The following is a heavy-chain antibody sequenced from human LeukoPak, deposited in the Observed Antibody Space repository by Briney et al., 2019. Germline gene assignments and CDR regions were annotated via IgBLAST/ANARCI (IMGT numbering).Heavy chain of an antibody. V-gene: IGHV1-18*01. D-gene: IGHD5-12*01. CDR2: ISAYNGNT. CDR1: GYTFTSYG. CDR3: ARTDIVATADAFDI. J-gene: IGHJ3*02. Sequence: ASVKVSCKASGYTFTSYGISWVRQAPGQGLEWMGWISAYNGNTNYAQKLQGRVTMTTDTSTSTAYMELSRLRSDDTAVYYCARTDIVATADAFDIWGQGTMVTVSS.